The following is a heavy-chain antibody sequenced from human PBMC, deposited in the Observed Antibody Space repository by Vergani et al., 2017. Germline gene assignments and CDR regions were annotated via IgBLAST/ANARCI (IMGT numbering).Heavy chain of an antibody. V-gene: IGHV4-39*01. J-gene: IGHJ4*02. CDR3: ARHRGVGANDD. D-gene: IGHD1-26*01. CDR2: IYYSGST. CDR1: GGSISSSSYY. Sequence: QLQLQESGPGLVKPSETLSLTCTVSGGSISSSSYYWGWIRQPPGKGLEWIGSIYYSGSTYYNPSLKSRVTISVDTSKNQFSLKLSSVTAADTAVYYCARHRGVGANDDWGQGTLVTVSS.